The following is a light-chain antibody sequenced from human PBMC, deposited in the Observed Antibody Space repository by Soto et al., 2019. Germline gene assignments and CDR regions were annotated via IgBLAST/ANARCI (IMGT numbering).Light chain of an antibody. CDR1: QSVSEF. V-gene: IGKV3-11*01. Sequence: EIVMTQSPATLSVSPGEIATLSFSASQSVSEFLACYQQKPGQAPRLLIYDASNRATGIPARFSGSGSGTDFTLTISSLEPEDFAVYYCQQRANWPLTFGGGTKVDI. CDR2: DAS. CDR3: QQRANWPLT. J-gene: IGKJ4*01.